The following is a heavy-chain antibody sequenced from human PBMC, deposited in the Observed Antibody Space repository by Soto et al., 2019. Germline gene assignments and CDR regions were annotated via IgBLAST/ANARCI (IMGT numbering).Heavy chain of an antibody. CDR2: IKQDGSEK. Sequence: EVPLVESGGGLVQPGGSLRLSCAASGFTFSSYWMSWVRQAPGKGLEWVANIKQDGSEKYYVDSVKGRFTISRDNAKNSLYLQMNSLRAEDTAVYYCARDYYDFWSGKTYYFDYWARGPWSPSPQ. D-gene: IGHD3-3*01. V-gene: IGHV3-7*03. J-gene: IGHJ4*02. CDR1: GFTFSSYW. CDR3: ARDYYDFWSGKTYYFDY.